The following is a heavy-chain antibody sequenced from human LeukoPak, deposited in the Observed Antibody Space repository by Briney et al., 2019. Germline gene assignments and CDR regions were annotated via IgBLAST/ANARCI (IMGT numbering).Heavy chain of an antibody. J-gene: IGHJ6*02. CDR3: AKKESRYCSSTSCLIGMDV. CDR2: INGSGGST. D-gene: IGHD2-2*01. CDR1: GFTFSNYA. V-gene: IGHV3-23*01. Sequence: GGSLRLSCAASGFTFSNYAMSWVRQAPGKGLEWVSAINGSGGSTYYADSVKGRFTISRDNSKNTLYLQMNSLRAEDTAVYYCAKKESRYCSSTSCLIGMDVWGQGTTVTVSS.